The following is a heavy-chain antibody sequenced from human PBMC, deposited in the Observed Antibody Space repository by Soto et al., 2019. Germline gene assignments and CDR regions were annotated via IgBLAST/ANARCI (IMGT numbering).Heavy chain of an antibody. CDR3: ARDLYSSGWYSAHSVDP. V-gene: IGHV3-7*03. CDR2: IKQDGSEK. Sequence: GGSLRLSCAASGFTFSSYWMSWVRQAPGKGLEWVANIKQDGSEKYYVDSVKGRFTISRDNAKNSLYLQMNSLRAEDTAVYYCARDLYSSGWYSAHSVDPWGQGTLVTVSS. D-gene: IGHD6-19*01. J-gene: IGHJ5*02. CDR1: GFTFSSYW.